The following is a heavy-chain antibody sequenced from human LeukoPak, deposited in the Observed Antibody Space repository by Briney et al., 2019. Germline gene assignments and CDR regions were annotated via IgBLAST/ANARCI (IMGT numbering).Heavy chain of an antibody. CDR2: ISYDGSNK. Sequence: QPGGSLRLSCAASGFTFSSYAMHWVRQAPGKGLEWVAVISYDGSNKYYADSVKGRFTISRDNSKNTLYLQMNSLRAEDTAVYYCARARGAFDYWGQGTLVTVSS. D-gene: IGHD3-16*01. V-gene: IGHV3-30*04. J-gene: IGHJ4*02. CDR3: ARARGAFDY. CDR1: GFTFSSYA.